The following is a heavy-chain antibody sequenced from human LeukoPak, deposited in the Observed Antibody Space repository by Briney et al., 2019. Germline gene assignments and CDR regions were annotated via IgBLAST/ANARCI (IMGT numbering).Heavy chain of an antibody. CDR1: GYTFTSYD. V-gene: IGHV1-8*01. CDR2: MNPNSGNT. D-gene: IGHD4-11*01. CDR3: ARQMLDYSNYVDYYYMDV. Sequence: VSVKVSCKASGYTFTSYDINWVRQATGQGLEWMGWMNPNSGNTGYAQKFQGRVTMTRNTSISTAYMELSSLRSEDTAVYYCARQMLDYSNYVDYYYMDVWGKGTTVTVSS. J-gene: IGHJ6*03.